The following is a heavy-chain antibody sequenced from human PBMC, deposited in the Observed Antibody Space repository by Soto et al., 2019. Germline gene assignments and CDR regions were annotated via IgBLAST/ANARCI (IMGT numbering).Heavy chain of an antibody. Sequence: PGESLKISCQCSGYTLSNFWIAWVRQLPGQGLEWMGIIYPGDSETRYSPSFHGKVTISADRSIGTAYLQWSSLEASDSGFYFCARSPRSSPYFDYWGQGALVTVYS. CDR3: ARSPRSSPYFDY. CDR1: GYTLSNFW. J-gene: IGHJ4*02. V-gene: IGHV5-51*01. CDR2: IYPGDSET. D-gene: IGHD6-13*01.